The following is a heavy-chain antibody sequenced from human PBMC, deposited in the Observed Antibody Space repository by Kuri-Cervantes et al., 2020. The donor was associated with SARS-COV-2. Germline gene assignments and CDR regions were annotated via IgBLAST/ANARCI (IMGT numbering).Heavy chain of an antibody. D-gene: IGHD3-16*01. CDR1: GFTVSSNY. Sequence: GESLKIPCAASGFTVSSNYMSWVRQAPGKGLEWVAGIYSGGSTYYADTVKGRLTISRHNSKNTLYLQMNRLSAEYTAVYDCGRERYEGAFDIWSQGTMVTVSS. CDR3: GRERYEGAFDI. V-gene: IGHV3-53*04. J-gene: IGHJ3*02. CDR2: IYSGGST.